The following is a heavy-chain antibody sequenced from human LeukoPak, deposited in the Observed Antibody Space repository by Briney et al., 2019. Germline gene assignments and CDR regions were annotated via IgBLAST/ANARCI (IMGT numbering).Heavy chain of an antibody. CDR2: ISGGGSTA. CDR3: AKGGYCSGDSCYPNDY. D-gene: IGHD2-15*01. Sequence: GGSLRLSCAASAFTFSGYAMSWVRQAPGKGLEWVSAISGGGSTAYYADSVKGRFTISRDNSKNTLYLRMNSLRAEDTAIYYCAKGGYCSGDSCYPNDYWGQGTLVTVSS. CDR1: AFTFSGYA. V-gene: IGHV3-23*01. J-gene: IGHJ4*02.